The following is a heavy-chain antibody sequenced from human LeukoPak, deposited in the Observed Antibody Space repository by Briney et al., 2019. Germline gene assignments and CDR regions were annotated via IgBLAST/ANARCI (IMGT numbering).Heavy chain of an antibody. J-gene: IGHJ6*03. CDR1: GGSISSYY. Sequence: SETLSLTCTVSGGSISSYYWSWIRQPAGKGLEWIGRIYTSGSTNYNPSLKSRVTISVDTSKNQFSLKLSSVTAADTAVYYCARLTPLCSSTSCYRVAAAGTRSFYYYYYMDVWGKGTTVTVSS. D-gene: IGHD2-2*01. V-gene: IGHV4-4*07. CDR3: ARLTPLCSSTSCYRVAAAGTRSFYYYYYMDV. CDR2: IYTSGST.